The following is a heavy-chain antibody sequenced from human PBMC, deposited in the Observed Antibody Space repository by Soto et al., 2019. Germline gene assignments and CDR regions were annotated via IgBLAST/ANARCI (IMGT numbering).Heavy chain of an antibody. V-gene: IGHV5-51*01. CDR2: TYPGDSDT. CDR3: ARHCTATMTTVTTNPITSSCGGMDV. Sequence: GESLKISCKGSGYSFTSYWIGWVRQMPGKGLEWMGITYPGDSDTRYSPSFQGQVTISADKSISTAYLQWSSLKASDTAMYYCARHCTATMTTVTTNPITSSCGGMDVWGQGTTVTVSS. CDR1: GYSFTSYW. D-gene: IGHD4-4*01. J-gene: IGHJ6*02.